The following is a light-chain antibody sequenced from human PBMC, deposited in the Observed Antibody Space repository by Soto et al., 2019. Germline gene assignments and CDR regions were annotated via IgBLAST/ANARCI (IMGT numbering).Light chain of an antibody. CDR1: NIGSKS. CDR2: YNS. Sequence: SYELAQPPSVSVAPGKTARITCGGNNIGSKSVHWYQQKPGQAPVVVIYYNSDRPSGIPERFSGSNFGNTATLTISSVEAGDEADYHCQVWDSSSDLVVFGGGTKLTVL. CDR3: QVWDSSSDLVV. J-gene: IGLJ2*01. V-gene: IGLV3-21*04.